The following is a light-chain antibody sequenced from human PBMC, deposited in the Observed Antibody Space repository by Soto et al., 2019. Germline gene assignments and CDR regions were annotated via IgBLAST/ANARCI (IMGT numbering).Light chain of an antibody. CDR2: WAS. CDR1: QSVLYSSNNKNY. J-gene: IGKJ5*01. V-gene: IGKV4-1*01. CDR3: QQYYSTLLIT. Sequence: DIVMTQSPDSLAVSLGERATINCKSSQSVLYSSNNKNYLAWYQQKPGQPPKLLIYWASTRESGVPDRFSGSGSGTDFALTISSLRAEDVAVYYCQQYYSTLLITFGQGTRLEIK.